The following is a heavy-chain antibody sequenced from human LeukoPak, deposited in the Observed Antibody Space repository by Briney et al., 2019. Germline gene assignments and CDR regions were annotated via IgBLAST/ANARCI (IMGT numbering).Heavy chain of an antibody. Sequence: GGSLRLSCSASGFTFSSYAMHWVRQAPGKGLEYVSAISSNGGSTYYADSVKGRFTISRDNSKNTLYLQMSSLRAEDTAVYYCVKGRYDYVWGSYRYFDYWGQGTLVTVSS. CDR2: ISSNGGST. CDR1: GFTFSSYA. CDR3: VKGRYDYVWGSYRYFDY. V-gene: IGHV3-64D*06. J-gene: IGHJ4*02. D-gene: IGHD3-16*02.